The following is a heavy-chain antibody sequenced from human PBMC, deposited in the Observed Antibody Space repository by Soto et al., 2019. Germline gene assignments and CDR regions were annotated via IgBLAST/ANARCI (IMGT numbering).Heavy chain of an antibody. Sequence: PSETLSLTCTVSGGSISNYYWSWIRQPPGKGLEWIGYIYYSGITDYNPSLKSRVTISVDTSNNQFSLKLSSVTAADTAVYYCARVYDFWSGYYWFDPWGQGTLVTVSS. V-gene: IGHV4-59*01. CDR3: ARVYDFWSGYYWFDP. CDR1: GGSISNYY. J-gene: IGHJ5*02. D-gene: IGHD3-3*01. CDR2: IYYSGIT.